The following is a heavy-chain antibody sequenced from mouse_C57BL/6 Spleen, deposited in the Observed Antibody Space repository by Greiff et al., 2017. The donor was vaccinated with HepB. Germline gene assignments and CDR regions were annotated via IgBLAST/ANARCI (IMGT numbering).Heavy chain of an antibody. CDR1: GYTFTSYW. J-gene: IGHJ4*01. CDR3: ARGSGSKYYAMDY. Sequence: QVQLQQPGAELVKPGASVKLSCKASGYTFTSYWMHWVKQRPGQGLEWIGMIHPNSGSTNYNEKFKSKATLTVDKSSSTTYMQLSSLTSEDSAVYYCARGSGSKYYAMDYWGQGTSVTVSS. V-gene: IGHV1-64*01. D-gene: IGHD1-1*01. CDR2: IHPNSGST.